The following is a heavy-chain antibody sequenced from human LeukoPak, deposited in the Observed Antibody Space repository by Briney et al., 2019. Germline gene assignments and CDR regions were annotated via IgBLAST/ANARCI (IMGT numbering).Heavy chain of an antibody. Sequence: PSETLSLTCTVSTRSISSSSYFWGWIRQTPGKGLEWFGRIYYSQSTYYKPSLKSRVTISVDTSKNQFSLKLSSVTAADTAVYYCARQTDYYDSSGYYIDAFDIWGQGTMVTVSS. J-gene: IGHJ3*02. D-gene: IGHD3-22*01. CDR2: IYYSQST. CDR3: ARQTDYYDSSGYYIDAFDI. V-gene: IGHV4-39*01. CDR1: TRSISSSSYF.